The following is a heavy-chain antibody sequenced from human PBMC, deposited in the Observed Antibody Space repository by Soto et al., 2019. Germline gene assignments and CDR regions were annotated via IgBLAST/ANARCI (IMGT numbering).Heavy chain of an antibody. CDR2: INPNSGGT. J-gene: IGHJ4*02. V-gene: IGHV1-2*02. CDR3: ARDVRGYSQGYDY. D-gene: IGHD5-18*01. Sequence: ASVKVSCKASGYTFTGYYMHWVRQAPGQGLEWMGWINPNSGGTNYAQKFQGRVTMTRDTSISTAYMALRSLRSYDPAVYYCARDVRGYSQGYDYWGQVPLVTVSS. CDR1: GYTFTGYY.